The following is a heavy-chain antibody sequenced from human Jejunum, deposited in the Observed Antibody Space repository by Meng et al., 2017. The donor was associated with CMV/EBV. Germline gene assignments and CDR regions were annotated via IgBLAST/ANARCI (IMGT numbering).Heavy chain of an antibody. J-gene: IGHJ4*02. CDR3: ARFCRPDY. CDR2: INSDGSTA. Sequence: SLKISCAAAEFTYWMHWVRQAPGKGLVWVSRINSDGSTARYADSVKSRFPISRDNAQHTLYLQMTLLRADDTALYYCARFCRPDYCCRGTLVTVSS. CDR1: EFTYW. V-gene: IGHV3-74*01. D-gene: IGHD3-3*01.